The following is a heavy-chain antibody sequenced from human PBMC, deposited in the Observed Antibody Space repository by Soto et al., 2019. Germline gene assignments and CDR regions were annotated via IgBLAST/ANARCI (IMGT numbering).Heavy chain of an antibody. Sequence: EVQLLESGGGLVQPGGSLRLSCAASGFTFSNHAMNWVRQAPGKGLEWVSAISGSGGSTYYADSVKGRFTISRDNSKNTLYLQMNSLRAEDTAVYYCAKDVGGKSAADLFDYWGQGTLVTVSS. CDR3: AKDVGGKSAADLFDY. J-gene: IGHJ4*02. D-gene: IGHD6-13*01. V-gene: IGHV3-23*01. CDR1: GFTFSNHA. CDR2: ISGSGGST.